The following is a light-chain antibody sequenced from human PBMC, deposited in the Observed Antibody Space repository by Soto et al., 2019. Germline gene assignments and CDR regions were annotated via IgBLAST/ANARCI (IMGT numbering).Light chain of an antibody. J-gene: IGLJ1*01. Sequence: QSVPTQPASVSGSPGQSITISCTGTSSDVAGYIYVSWYQQHPGKAPKLMIYDVTSRPSGVSYRFSGSKSGNTASLTISGLQAEDEADYYCSSYTTSSSYVFGTGTKVTVL. V-gene: IGLV2-14*01. CDR2: DVT. CDR1: SSDVAGYIY. CDR3: SSYTTSSSYV.